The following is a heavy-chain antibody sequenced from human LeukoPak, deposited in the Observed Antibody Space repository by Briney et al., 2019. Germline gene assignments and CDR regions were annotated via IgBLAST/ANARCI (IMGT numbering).Heavy chain of an antibody. Sequence: PSETLSLTCSVSGGSISSSYWSWIRQPPGKELEWIGYITYSGSTNYNPSLKSRVTISVDTSKNQFSLKLSSVTAADTAVYYCARVSFYGTRLGGGDSWGQGTLVTVSS. CDR2: ITYSGST. CDR3: ARVSFYGTRLGGGDS. J-gene: IGHJ4*02. D-gene: IGHD1-14*01. V-gene: IGHV4-59*01. CDR1: GGSISSSY.